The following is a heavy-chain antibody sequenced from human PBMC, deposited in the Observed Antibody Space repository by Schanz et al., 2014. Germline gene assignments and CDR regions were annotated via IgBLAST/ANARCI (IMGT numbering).Heavy chain of an antibody. J-gene: IGHJ6*03. CDR1: GFTFSDYY. V-gene: IGHV3-11*06. CDR3: ARDHQWLARYYMDV. CDR2: ISSSSSYI. Sequence: QVQLVESGGGLVKPGGSLRLSCAASGFTFSDYYMSWIRQAPGKGLEWVSSISSSSSYISYADSVKGRFTISRDNSKDTLYLQMSGLTPEDTAVYYCARDHQWLARYYMDVWGKGTTVTVSS. D-gene: IGHD6-19*01.